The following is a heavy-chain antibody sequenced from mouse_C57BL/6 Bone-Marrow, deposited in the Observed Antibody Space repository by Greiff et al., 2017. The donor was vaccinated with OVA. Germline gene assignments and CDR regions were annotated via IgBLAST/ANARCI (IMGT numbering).Heavy chain of an antibody. CDR1: GYSITSGYY. CDR2: ISYDGSN. J-gene: IGHJ1*03. CDR3: ARWGLRWYFDV. V-gene: IGHV3-6*01. Sequence: VQLKESGPGLVKPSQSLSLTCSVTGYSITSGYYWNWIRQFPGNKLEWMGYISYDGSNNYNPSLKNRITITRDTSKNQFFLKLNSVTTEDTATYYCARWGLRWYFDVWGTGTTVTVSS. D-gene: IGHD2-4*01.